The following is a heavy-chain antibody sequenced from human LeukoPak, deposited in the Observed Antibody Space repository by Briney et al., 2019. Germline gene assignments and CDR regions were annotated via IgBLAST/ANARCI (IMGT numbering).Heavy chain of an antibody. CDR1: GGTLSSYA. D-gene: IGHD3-22*01. Sequence: SVKVSCKASGGTLSSYAISWLRQAPGQGLEWMGGIIPIFGTANYAQKFQGRVTMTADESTSTAYMELSSLRSEDTAVYYCARGGGMIVGRDFDYWGQGTLVTVSS. CDR3: ARGGGMIVGRDFDY. CDR2: IIPIFGTA. V-gene: IGHV1-69*01. J-gene: IGHJ4*02.